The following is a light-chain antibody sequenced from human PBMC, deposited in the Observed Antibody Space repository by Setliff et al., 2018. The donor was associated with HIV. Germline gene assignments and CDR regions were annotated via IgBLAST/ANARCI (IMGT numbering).Light chain of an antibody. Sequence: QSVLTQPLSASGTPGQRVTISCSGSSSNIGRDNVYWYQQLPGTAPKLLIYNDNQRPSGVPDRFSGSKSGTSASLATSGLRSEDEGDYYCAVWDDRLSAYVFGAGTKVTVL. CDR2: NDN. J-gene: IGLJ1*01. V-gene: IGLV1-47*01. CDR3: AVWDDRLSAYV. CDR1: SSNIGRDN.